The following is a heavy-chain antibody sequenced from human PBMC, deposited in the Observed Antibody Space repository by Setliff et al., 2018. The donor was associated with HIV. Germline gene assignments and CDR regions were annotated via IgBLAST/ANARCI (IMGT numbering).Heavy chain of an antibody. J-gene: IGHJ6*02. V-gene: IGHV1-18*01. D-gene: IGHD3-3*02. Sequence: ASVKVSCKASGYTFTDYGVFWVRQAPGQGLEWMGWISAYNGNTNYAQKVQGRVTLTTDTSSSTVYMELRSLRSDDTAVYYCARDAWVEFLEWTFYGMDVWGQGTTVTVSS. CDR1: GYTFTDYG. CDR3: ARDAWVEFLEWTFYGMDV. CDR2: ISAYNGNT.